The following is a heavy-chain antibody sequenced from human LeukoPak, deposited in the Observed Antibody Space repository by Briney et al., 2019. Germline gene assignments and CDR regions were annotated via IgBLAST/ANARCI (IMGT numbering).Heavy chain of an antibody. CDR3: ARTTEGGYTYGYFYYYYMDV. V-gene: IGHV4-59*01. J-gene: IGHJ6*03. Sequence: SETLSLTCTVSGGFISNYYWNWIRQPPGKGLEWIGYIYYSGSTNYNPSLKSRVTISVDTSKNQFSLKLTSVTAADTAVYYCARTTEGGYTYGYFYYYYMDVWGKGTTVTISS. D-gene: IGHD5-18*01. CDR2: IYYSGST. CDR1: GGFISNYY.